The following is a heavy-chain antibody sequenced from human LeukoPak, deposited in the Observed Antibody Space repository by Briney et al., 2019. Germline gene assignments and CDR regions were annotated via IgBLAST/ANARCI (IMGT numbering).Heavy chain of an antibody. CDR2: FDPEDGET. J-gene: IGHJ4*02. Sequence: ASVKVSCKVSGYTLTELSMHWVRQAPGKGLEWMGGFDPEDGETIYAQKFQGRVTMTEDTSTDTAYMELSSLRSEDTAVYYCATVDPNYDFWSGYWGYWGQGTLVTVSS. D-gene: IGHD3-3*01. V-gene: IGHV1-24*01. CDR1: GYTLTELS. CDR3: ATVDPNYDFWSGYWGY.